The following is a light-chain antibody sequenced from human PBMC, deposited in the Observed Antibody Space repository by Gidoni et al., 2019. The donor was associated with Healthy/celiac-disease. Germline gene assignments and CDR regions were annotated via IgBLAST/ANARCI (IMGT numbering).Light chain of an antibody. Sequence: QSALTQPRSVSGSPGQSGTISCTGTSRDVGGDNDLSWYQQPPGKAPKLMIYDVSKRPSGVPDRFSGSTSGNTASLTISGLQAEDEADYYCCSYAGSYTFYVFGTGTKVTVL. CDR2: DVS. CDR3: CSYAGSYTFYV. J-gene: IGLJ1*01. CDR1: SRDVGGDND. V-gene: IGLV2-11*01.